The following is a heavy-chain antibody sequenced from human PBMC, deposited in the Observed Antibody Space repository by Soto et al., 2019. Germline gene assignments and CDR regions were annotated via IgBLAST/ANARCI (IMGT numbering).Heavy chain of an antibody. CDR3: ATSGWGYYYMDV. Sequence: GGSLRLSCAASGFTFSSCWMSWVRQAPGKGLEWVANIKQDGSEKYYVGSVKGRFTISRDNAKNSLYLQMNSLRAEDTAVYYCATSGWGYYYMDVWGKGTTVTVSS. J-gene: IGHJ6*03. CDR1: GFTFSSCW. CDR2: IKQDGSEK. V-gene: IGHV3-7*01. D-gene: IGHD3-3*01.